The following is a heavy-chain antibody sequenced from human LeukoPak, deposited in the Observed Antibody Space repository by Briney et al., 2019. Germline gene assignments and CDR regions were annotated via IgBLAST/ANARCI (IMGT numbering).Heavy chain of an antibody. J-gene: IGHJ4*02. CDR1: GFTFSSYR. V-gene: IGHV3-7*03. Sequence: GGSLRLSCAASGFTFSSYRMSWVRQAPGKGLEWVANIKQDGSEKYYVDSVKGRFTISRDNAKNSLYLQMNSLRAEDTAVYYCARDGEPLLWFGELLGPYFDYWGQGTLVIVSS. D-gene: IGHD3-10*01. CDR3: ARDGEPLLWFGELLGPYFDY. CDR2: IKQDGSEK.